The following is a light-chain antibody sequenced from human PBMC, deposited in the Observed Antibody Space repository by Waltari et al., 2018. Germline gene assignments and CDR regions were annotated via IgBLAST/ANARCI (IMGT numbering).Light chain of an antibody. Sequence: DSLLTQSQGTLSLTPGERATLTCRASQNVRRDYLAWYHHKPGQAPRLLIFGASRRATGIPERFSGTGSGTDFTLTISRLEPEDFALYYCQHYGSSLWTFGQGTKVEIK. J-gene: IGKJ1*01. CDR1: QNVRRDY. CDR2: GAS. CDR3: QHYGSSLWT. V-gene: IGKV3-20*01.